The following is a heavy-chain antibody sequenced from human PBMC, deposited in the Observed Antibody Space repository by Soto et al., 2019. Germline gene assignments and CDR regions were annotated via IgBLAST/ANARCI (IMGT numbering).Heavy chain of an antibody. CDR2: IKQDGSEK. J-gene: IGHJ5*02. V-gene: IGHV3-7*04. CDR3: ARGWGLDP. Sequence: EVQLVESGGGLVQPGGSLRLSCAASGFTFNSYWMTWVRRAPGKGLEWVANIKQDGSEKYYVDSVKGRFTISRDDAKSSLYLQMNSLSAGDTAVSYCARGWGLDPWGHGTLVTVSS. CDR1: GFTFNSYW. D-gene: IGHD1-26*01.